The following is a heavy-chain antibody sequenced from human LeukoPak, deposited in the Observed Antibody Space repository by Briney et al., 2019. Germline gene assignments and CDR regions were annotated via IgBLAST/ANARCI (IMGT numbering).Heavy chain of an antibody. CDR3: ARALFAGAFYGMDV. CDR1: GFTFSSYG. CDR2: IWSDGSNK. D-gene: IGHD3-10*01. Sequence: GRSLRLSCAASGFTFSSYGMHWVRQAPGKGLEWVAIIWSDGSNKYYADSVKGRFTISRDNSKNTLYLQMNSLRAEDTAVYYCARALFAGAFYGMDVWGQGTTVTVSS. J-gene: IGHJ6*02. V-gene: IGHV3-33*08.